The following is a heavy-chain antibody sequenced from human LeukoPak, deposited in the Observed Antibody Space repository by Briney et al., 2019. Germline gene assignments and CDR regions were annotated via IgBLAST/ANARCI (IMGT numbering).Heavy chain of an antibody. CDR2: INQHGSEE. D-gene: IGHD6-13*01. Sequence: GGSLRLPCAASGFTLSSNWMHWVRQAPGKGLEWVANINQHGSEEFYVDSVKGRFTISRDNAKNSLYLHMNSLRAEDTAVYYCARASSSWFDTPTYYIDVWGKGTTVTVSS. J-gene: IGHJ6*03. CDR3: ARASSSWFDTPTYYIDV. CDR1: GFTLSSNW. V-gene: IGHV3-7*01.